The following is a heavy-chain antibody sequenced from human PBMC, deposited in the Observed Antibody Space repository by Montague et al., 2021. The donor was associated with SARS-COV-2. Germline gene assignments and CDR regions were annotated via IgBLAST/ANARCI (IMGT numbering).Heavy chain of an antibody. Sequence: PALVKPTQTLTPTCTFSGFSLSTSGMCVSWIRQPPGKALEWLARIDWDDDKYYSTSLKTRLTISKDTPKNQVVLTMTNMDPVDTATYYCARTAGTDYTGYYYYAMDVWGQGTTVTVSS. CDR2: IDWDDDK. CDR1: GFSLSTSGMC. D-gene: IGHD3-10*01. J-gene: IGHJ6*02. CDR3: ARTAGTDYTGYYYYAMDV. V-gene: IGHV2-70*11.